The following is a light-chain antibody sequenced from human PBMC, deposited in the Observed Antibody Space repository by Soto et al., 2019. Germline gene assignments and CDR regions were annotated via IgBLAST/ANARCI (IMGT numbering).Light chain of an antibody. V-gene: IGKV1-5*03. CDR1: QNIRAW. CDR2: KAS. Sequence: DIQMTQSPSTLSASVGDRVTITCRASQNIRAWLACYQKKAGKDPEILIYKASNLYSGVPSRFSGIASGTEFKLTICRLHTDDCAIYDGHQWNSYTWTFRQFTKGDIK. J-gene: IGKJ1*01. CDR3: HQWNSYTWT.